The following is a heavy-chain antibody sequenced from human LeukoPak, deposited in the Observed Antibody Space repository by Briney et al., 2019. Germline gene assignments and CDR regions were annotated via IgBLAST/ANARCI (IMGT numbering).Heavy chain of an antibody. CDR2: LSGSGDNT. V-gene: IGHV3-23*01. J-gene: IGHJ2*01. Sequence: PGGSLRLSCAASGFTFSNYAMSWVRQAPGKGLEWGSGLSGSGDNTYYADSVKGRFTISRDNSKNTLYLQMNSLRAEDTALYYCARPASRGVGRYFDLWGRGTLVTVSS. CDR1: GFTFSNYA. CDR3: ARPASRGVGRYFDL. D-gene: IGHD3-10*01.